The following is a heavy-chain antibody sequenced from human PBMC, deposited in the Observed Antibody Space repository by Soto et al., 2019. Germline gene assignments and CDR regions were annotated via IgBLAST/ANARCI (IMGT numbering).Heavy chain of an antibody. D-gene: IGHD3-9*01. V-gene: IGHV3-53*01. CDR2: LYIDGAT. J-gene: IGHJ4*02. Sequence: GRSLRLSCAASALTLSSKYMGWVRQAPGKGLEWVSLLYIDGATRHYGDSAKGRFSLSRDNSKNTLYLQMTCLRAEDTAVYYCARDVGVTGYYHYFDYWGLGTLVTVSS. CDR1: ALTLSSKY. CDR3: ARDVGVTGYYHYFDY.